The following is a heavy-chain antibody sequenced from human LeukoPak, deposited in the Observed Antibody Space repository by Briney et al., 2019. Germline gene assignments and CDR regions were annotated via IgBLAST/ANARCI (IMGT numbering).Heavy chain of an antibody. V-gene: IGHV1-2*06. Sequence: ASVKASCKASGGTFSSYAISWVRQAPGQGLEWMGRINPNSGGTNYAQKFQGRVTMTRDTSISTAYMELSRLRSDDTAVYYCARDTSEMATSIDYWGQGTLVTVSS. J-gene: IGHJ4*02. CDR1: GGTFSSYA. CDR3: ARDTSEMATSIDY. CDR2: INPNSGGT. D-gene: IGHD5-24*01.